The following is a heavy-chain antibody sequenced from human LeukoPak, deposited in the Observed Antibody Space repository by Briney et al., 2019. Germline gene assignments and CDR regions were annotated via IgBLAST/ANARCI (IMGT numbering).Heavy chain of an antibody. Sequence: SETLSLTCTVSGGSISSYYWSWIRQPPGKGLEWIGYIYYSGSTNYNASLTNRVTISVDTSKNQFSLKLSSVTAADTAVYYCASSYYDFWSDTYYFEYWGQGTLVTVSS. CDR1: GGSISSYY. CDR3: ASSYYDFWSDTYYFEY. J-gene: IGHJ4*02. V-gene: IGHV4-59*01. CDR2: IYYSGST. D-gene: IGHD3-3*01.